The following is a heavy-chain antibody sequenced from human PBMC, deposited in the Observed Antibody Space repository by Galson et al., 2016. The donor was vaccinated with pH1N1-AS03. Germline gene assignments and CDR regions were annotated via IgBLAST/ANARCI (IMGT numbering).Heavy chain of an antibody. CDR3: ARGVDNFNVFVFEM. J-gene: IGHJ3*02. D-gene: IGHD1-20*01. V-gene: IGHV4-34*01. CDR1: GGSFSGYY. CDR2: ISHSGST. Sequence: LSLTCAVSGGSFSGYYWSWVRQPPGRGLEWIGEISHSGSTKYNPSLKRRVAISIHTSKNQFSLTVTSVTAADTAIYYCARGVDNFNVFVFEMWGRGTMVTVSS.